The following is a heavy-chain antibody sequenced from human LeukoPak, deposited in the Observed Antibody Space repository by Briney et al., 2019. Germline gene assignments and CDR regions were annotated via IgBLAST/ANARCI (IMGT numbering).Heavy chain of an antibody. Sequence: PSETLSLTCTVSGGSISSYYWSWIRQPPGKGLEWIGYIYYSGSTNYNPSLKSRVTISVDTSKNQQSSLKLSSVTAADTAVYYYARAGYYDSSGYYVNWFDPWGQGTLVTVSS. CDR2: IYYSGST. CDR3: ARAGYYDSSGYYVNWFDP. V-gene: IGHV4-59*01. J-gene: IGHJ5*02. D-gene: IGHD3-22*01. CDR1: GGSISSYY.